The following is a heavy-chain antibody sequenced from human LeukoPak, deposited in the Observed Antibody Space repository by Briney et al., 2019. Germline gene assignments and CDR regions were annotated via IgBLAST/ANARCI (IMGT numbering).Heavy chain of an antibody. D-gene: IGHD3-10*01. V-gene: IGHV3-33*01. CDR1: GFTFSSYG. Sequence: GRSLRLSCAASGFTFSSYGMHWVRQAPGKGLEWVAVIWYDGSNKYYADSVKGRFTISRDNSKNTLYLQMNSLRAEDTAVYYCARGLPWFGELNDAFDIWGQGTMVTVSS. CDR2: IWYDGSNK. J-gene: IGHJ3*02. CDR3: ARGLPWFGELNDAFDI.